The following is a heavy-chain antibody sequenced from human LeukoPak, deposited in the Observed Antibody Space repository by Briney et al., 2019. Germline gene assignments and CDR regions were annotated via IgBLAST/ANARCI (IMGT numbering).Heavy chain of an antibody. CDR3: AKDQSGAHDY. CDR1: GFTFSSYW. Sequence: GGSLRLSCAASGFTFSSYWMDWVRQAPGKGLVWVSGINSDGKMTRYAESVKGRFTISRDNAKNTLYLQMNSLRAEDTSVYYCAKDQSGAHDYWGQGTLVTVSS. D-gene: IGHD1-26*01. J-gene: IGHJ4*02. V-gene: IGHV3-74*01. CDR2: INSDGKMT.